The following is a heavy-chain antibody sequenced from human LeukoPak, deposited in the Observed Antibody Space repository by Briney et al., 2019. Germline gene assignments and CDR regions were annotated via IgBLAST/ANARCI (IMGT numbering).Heavy chain of an antibody. CDR2: ISAYNGNT. V-gene: IGHV1-18*01. CDR3: ARDGWDIVVVVAAIPFDY. D-gene: IGHD2-15*01. Sequence: ASVKVSCKASGYTFTSYGISWVRQAPGQGLEWMGWISAYNGNTNYAQKLQGRVTMTTDTSTSTAHMELRSLRSDDTAVYYCARDGWDIVVVVAAIPFDYWGQGTLVTVSS. CDR1: GYTFTSYG. J-gene: IGHJ4*02.